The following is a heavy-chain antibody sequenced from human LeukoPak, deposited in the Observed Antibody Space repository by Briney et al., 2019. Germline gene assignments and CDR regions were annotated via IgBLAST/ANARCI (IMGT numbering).Heavy chain of an antibody. D-gene: IGHD3-3*01. CDR3: ARGAPVRFDFSSGLTALFDP. Sequence: ASVKVSCKASGYTFTEYYVHWVRQAPGQGLEWMGIINPSGGSTNYAQKFKGRVTMTRDTSTSTVYMELSSLRFEDTAVYFCARGAPVRFDFSSGLTALFDPWGQGTLVPVSS. J-gene: IGHJ5*02. CDR2: INPSGGST. V-gene: IGHV1-46*01. CDR1: GYTFTEYY.